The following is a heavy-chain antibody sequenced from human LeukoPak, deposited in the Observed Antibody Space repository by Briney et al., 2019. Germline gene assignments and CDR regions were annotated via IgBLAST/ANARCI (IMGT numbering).Heavy chain of an antibody. CDR1: GFTFSNYA. CDR3: AKWGDYDVLTGYYDPDY. V-gene: IGHV3-23*01. J-gene: IGHJ4*02. D-gene: IGHD3-9*01. CDR2: ITGSGGGT. Sequence: GASLRLTGAASGFTFSNYAMSWVRQAPGKGLEWVSAITGSGGGTYYADSVKGRFTISRDNSKNTLYLQMNSLRADDTAVYYCAKWGDYDVLTGYYDPDYWGQGTLVTVSS.